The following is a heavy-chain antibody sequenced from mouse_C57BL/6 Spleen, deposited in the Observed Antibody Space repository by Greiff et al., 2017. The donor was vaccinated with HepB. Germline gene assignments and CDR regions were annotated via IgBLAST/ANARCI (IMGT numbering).Heavy chain of an antibody. CDR3: ARSGSSPYYAMDY. V-gene: IGHV1-54*01. CDR1: GYAFTNYL. CDR2: INPGSGGT. D-gene: IGHD1-1*01. Sequence: QVQLKQSGAELVRPGTSVKVSCKASGYAFTNYLIEWVKQRPGQGLEWIGVINPGSGGTNYNEKFKGKATLTADKSSSTAYMQLSSLTSEDSAVYFCARSGSSPYYAMDYWGQGTSVTVSS. J-gene: IGHJ4*01.